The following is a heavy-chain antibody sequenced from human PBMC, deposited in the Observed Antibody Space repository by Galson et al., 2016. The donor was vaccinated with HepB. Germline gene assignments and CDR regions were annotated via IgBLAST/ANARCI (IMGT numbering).Heavy chain of an antibody. CDR2: IWPDASNE. CDR3: AKEGHYGGTFYMDV. V-gene: IGHV3-33*06. CDR1: TFTFSCCG. J-gene: IGHJ6*03. D-gene: IGHD4-17*01. Sequence: SLRLSCAASTFTFSCCGMHWVRQAPGKGLEWVAVIWPDASNEKYGDAVKGRFTIYRDNSKNTLYLHMNNLRVGDTAVYYCAKEGHYGGTFYMDVWGEGTTFTVSS.